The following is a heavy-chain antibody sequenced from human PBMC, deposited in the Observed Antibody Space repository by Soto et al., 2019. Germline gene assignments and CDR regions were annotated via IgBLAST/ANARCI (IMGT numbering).Heavy chain of an antibody. Sequence: QPQLQESGPGLVKPSETLSLTCTVSGGSITTPNYYWGWIRQPPGKGLEWIGNIYYSGTTYYNPSLKSRVTISVDTYKNHFSLKLTSVIAADTAVYYCATRLGDSGKFDPWGQGTLVTVSS. D-gene: IGHD3-10*01. V-gene: IGHV4-39*02. CDR2: IYYSGTT. CDR3: ATRLGDSGKFDP. CDR1: GGSITTPNYY. J-gene: IGHJ5*02.